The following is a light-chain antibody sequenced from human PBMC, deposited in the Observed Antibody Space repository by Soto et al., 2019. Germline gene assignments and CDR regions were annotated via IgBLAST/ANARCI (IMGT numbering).Light chain of an antibody. J-gene: IGLJ1*01. Sequence: GVSSRFSGSKSGNTASLTISGLQPEDEADYYCSSNTGSATGVFGTGTKLTVL. CDR3: SSNTGSATGV. V-gene: IGLV2-14*01.